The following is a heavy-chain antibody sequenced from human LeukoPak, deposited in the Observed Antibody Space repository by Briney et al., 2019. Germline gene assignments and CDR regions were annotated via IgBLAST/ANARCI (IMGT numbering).Heavy chain of an antibody. CDR2: ISGSGSST. CDR3: AKVSGYDFPLNYFDY. V-gene: IGHV3-23*01. J-gene: IGHJ4*02. D-gene: IGHD3-3*01. Sequence: GGSLRLSCAASGFTFSSYAMSWVRQAPGKGLEWVSAISGSGSSTYYADSVKGRFTISRNNSKNTLYLQMNSLRAEDTAVYYCAKVSGYDFPLNYFDYWGQGTLVTVSS. CDR1: GFTFSSYA.